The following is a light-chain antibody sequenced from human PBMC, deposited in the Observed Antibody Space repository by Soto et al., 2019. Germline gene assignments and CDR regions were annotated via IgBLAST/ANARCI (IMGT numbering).Light chain of an antibody. CDR3: CSYAGSYTLYV. CDR1: SSDVGGYDF. J-gene: IGLJ1*01. CDR2: DVT. V-gene: IGLV2-11*01. Sequence: QSVLTQPRSVSGSPGQSVTISCTATSSDVGGYDFVSWYQQHPAKAPNLIIFDVTKRPSGVPDRFSGSKSGNTASLTISGLQAEEEADYYCCSYAGSYTLYVFGTGTEVTVL.